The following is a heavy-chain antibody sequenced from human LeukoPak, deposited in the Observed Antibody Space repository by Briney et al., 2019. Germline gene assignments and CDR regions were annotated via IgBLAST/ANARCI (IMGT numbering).Heavy chain of an antibody. D-gene: IGHD2-8*01. Sequence: NPSETLSLTCTVSGGSISYYWTWIRPPAGKGLEWIGRIYSSGRTNYNPSLKSRVTMSVDTSKNQFSLKLSSVTAADTAVYYCARGRNGPGADYYYGMDVWGQGTTVTVSS. J-gene: IGHJ6*02. CDR3: ARGRNGPGADYYYGMDV. CDR1: GGSISYY. CDR2: IYSSGRT. V-gene: IGHV4-4*07.